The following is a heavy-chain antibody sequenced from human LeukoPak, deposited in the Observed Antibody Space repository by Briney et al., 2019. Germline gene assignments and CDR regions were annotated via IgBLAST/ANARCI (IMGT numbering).Heavy chain of an antibody. Sequence: ASVKVSCKASGYTFTSYDINWVRQATGQGLEWMGWMNPNSGNTGYAQKFQGRVTITRNTSISTAYMELSSLRSEDTAVYYCARLTPDYYYMDVWGKGTTVTVSS. J-gene: IGHJ6*03. D-gene: IGHD1-14*01. CDR1: GYTFTSYD. V-gene: IGHV1-8*03. CDR2: MNPNSGNT. CDR3: ARLTPDYYYMDV.